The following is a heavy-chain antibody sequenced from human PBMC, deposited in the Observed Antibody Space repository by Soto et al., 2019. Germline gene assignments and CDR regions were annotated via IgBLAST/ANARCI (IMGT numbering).Heavy chain of an antibody. Sequence: EVQLLESGGGLVQTGGSLRLSCAASGFPFSSYAMSWVRQTPGEGLEWVSVISGSAGSTHYADSVKGRFTISRDNSKNTLYLQMNSLRVEDTAVYYCAKSLEGSGSYPTFDYWGQGTLVTVSS. D-gene: IGHD3-10*01. CDR1: GFPFSSYA. CDR3: AKSLEGSGSYPTFDY. J-gene: IGHJ4*02. V-gene: IGHV3-23*01. CDR2: ISGSAGST.